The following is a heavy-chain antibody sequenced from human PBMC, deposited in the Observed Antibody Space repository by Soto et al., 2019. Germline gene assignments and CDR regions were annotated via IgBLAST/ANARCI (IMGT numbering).Heavy chain of an antibody. CDR2: ISAYNGNT. CDR1: GYTFTSCG. Sequence: QVQLVQSGAEVKKPGASVKVSCKASGYTFTSCGISWVRQAPGQGLERMGWISAYNGNTNDAQKLQGRVTMTTDTSTSTACMELRSLRSDDTAVYYCARDRSRCWFPPHDAFDIWGQGTMVTVSS. J-gene: IGHJ3*02. CDR3: ARDRSRCWFPPHDAFDI. V-gene: IGHV1-18*01. D-gene: IGHD6-13*01.